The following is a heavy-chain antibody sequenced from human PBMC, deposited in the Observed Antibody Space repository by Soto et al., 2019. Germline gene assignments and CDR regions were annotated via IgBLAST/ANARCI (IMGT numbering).Heavy chain of an antibody. CDR2: ISSSSSTI. Sequence: EVQLVESGGGLVQPGGSLRLSCAASGFTFSSYSMNWVRQAPGKGLEWVSYISSSSSTIYYADSVKGRFTISRDNAKNSLYLQMNSLRDEDTAVYYCERAQVLLWFGELDYWGQGTLVTVSS. D-gene: IGHD3-10*01. V-gene: IGHV3-48*02. J-gene: IGHJ4*02. CDR3: ERAQVLLWFGELDY. CDR1: GFTFSSYS.